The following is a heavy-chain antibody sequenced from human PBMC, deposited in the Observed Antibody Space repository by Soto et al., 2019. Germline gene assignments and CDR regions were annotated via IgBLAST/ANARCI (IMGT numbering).Heavy chain of an antibody. CDR3: AREIVTAGGNNYFDP. CDR2: GYHTGDT. Sequence: QVHLQESGPRLVKPSESLSLTCGVSGGTVASSHWWSWVRQSPGRGLEWIGNGYHTGDTNFNPSLQSRVTFSVDKSNNQFSLRLTSVTAADTAVYFCAREIVTAGGNNYFDPWGPGTLVTVSS. D-gene: IGHD2-21*02. J-gene: IGHJ5*02. V-gene: IGHV4-4*02. CDR1: GGTVASSHW.